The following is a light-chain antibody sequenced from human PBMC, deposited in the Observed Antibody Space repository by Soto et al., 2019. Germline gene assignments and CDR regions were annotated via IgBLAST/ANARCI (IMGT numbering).Light chain of an antibody. V-gene: IGKV3-15*01. CDR2: GAS. J-gene: IGKJ3*01. Sequence: EMLMTQSPATLSVSPGERATLSCRASQSISSNLAWYQQKPGQAPRLLIYGASMRATGVPARFSGSGSGTDFTLRISSLQSEDFAVYYCHQYGNWPFTFGPGTKVDIK. CDR1: QSISSN. CDR3: HQYGNWPFT.